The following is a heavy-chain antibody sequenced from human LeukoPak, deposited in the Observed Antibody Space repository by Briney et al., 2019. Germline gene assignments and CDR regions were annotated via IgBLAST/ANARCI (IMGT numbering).Heavy chain of an antibody. CDR3: ARFAAGGSYYYYMDV. J-gene: IGHJ6*03. Sequence: PGGSLRLSCAASGFTFSSYTVNWVRQPPGKGLEWVSNIGTSSTTIYYADSVKGRFTISRDNAKNSLYLQMNSLRAEDTAVYYCARFAAGGSYYYYMDVWGKGTTVTVSS. CDR1: GFTFSSYT. V-gene: IGHV3-48*01. D-gene: IGHD6-25*01. CDR2: IGTSSTTI.